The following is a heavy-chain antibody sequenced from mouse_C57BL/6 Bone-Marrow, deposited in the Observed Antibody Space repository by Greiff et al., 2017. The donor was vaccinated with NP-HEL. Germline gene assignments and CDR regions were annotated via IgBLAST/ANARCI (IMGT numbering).Heavy chain of an antibody. CDR1: GFTFSSYG. CDR3: ASFYGGFAY. V-gene: IGHV5-6*01. CDR2: ISSGGSYT. D-gene: IGHD1-1*01. Sequence: EVQVVESGGDLVKPGGSLKLSCAASGFTFSSYGMSWVRQTPDKRLEWVATISSGGSYTYYPASVTGRFTISRDNAKNTLYLQMSSLRSEDTAMYFCASFYGGFAYWGQGTLVTVSA. J-gene: IGHJ3*01.